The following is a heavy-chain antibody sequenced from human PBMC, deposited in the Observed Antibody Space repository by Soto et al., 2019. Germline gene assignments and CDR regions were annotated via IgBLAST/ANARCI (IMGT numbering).Heavy chain of an antibody. CDR3: AKGGVSTAARGDC. CDR1: GFTFSSYA. V-gene: IGHV3-23*01. Sequence: LRLSCAASGFTFSSYAMSWVRQAPGKGLEWVSGISDSGGSTYYADSVKGRFTISRDNSKNTLYLQMNSLRVEDTAVYYWAKGGVSTAARGDCWGQGTQVTVS. D-gene: IGHD6-6*01. J-gene: IGHJ4*02. CDR2: ISDSGGST.